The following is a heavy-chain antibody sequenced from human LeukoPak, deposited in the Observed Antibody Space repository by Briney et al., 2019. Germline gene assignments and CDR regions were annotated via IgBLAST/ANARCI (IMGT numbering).Heavy chain of an antibody. V-gene: IGHV1-2*02. CDR1: GYTFTGYY. D-gene: IGHD2-2*01. CDR3: ARGSSSTSPGNWFDP. CDR2: INPNSGGT. Sequence: ASVKVSCEASGYTFTGYYMHWVRQAPGQGLEWMGWINPNSGGTNYAQKFQGRVTMTRGTSINTAYMELSRLGSDDTAVYYCARGSSSTSPGNWFDPWGQGTLVTVSS. J-gene: IGHJ5*02.